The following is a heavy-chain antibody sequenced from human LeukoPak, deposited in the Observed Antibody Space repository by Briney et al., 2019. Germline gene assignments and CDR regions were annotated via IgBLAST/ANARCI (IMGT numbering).Heavy chain of an antibody. CDR1: GYTLTELS. CDR2: FDPEDGET. D-gene: IGHD5-18*01. V-gene: IGHV1-24*01. Sequence: ASVKVSCKVSGYTLTELSMHWVRQAPGKGLEWMGGFDPEDGETIYAQKFQGRVTMTEDTSTDTAYMELRSLRSEDTAVYYCATPAGDSYGIVFDYWGQGTLVTVSS. CDR3: ATPAGDSYGIVFDY. J-gene: IGHJ4*02.